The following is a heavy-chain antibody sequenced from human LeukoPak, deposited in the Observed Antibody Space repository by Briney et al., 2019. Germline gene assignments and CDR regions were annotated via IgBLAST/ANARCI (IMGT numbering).Heavy chain of an antibody. CDR3: ARADDSSWSWPLDY. CDR1: GYTFTGYY. Sequence: GASVKVSCKASGYTFTGYYMHWVRQAPGQGLEWMGWINPNSGGTNYAQKFQGRVTMTRDTSISTAYMELSTLRSDDTAVYYCARADDSSWSWPLDYWGQGTLVTVSS. CDR2: INPNSGGT. J-gene: IGHJ4*02. V-gene: IGHV1-2*02. D-gene: IGHD3-22*01.